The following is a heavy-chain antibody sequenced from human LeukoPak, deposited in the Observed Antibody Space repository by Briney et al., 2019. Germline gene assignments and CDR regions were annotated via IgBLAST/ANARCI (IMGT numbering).Heavy chain of an antibody. CDR1: LYTLSSYI. CDR2: VRAENGNT. V-gene: IGHV1-18*01. Sequence: ASPKDSSKPPLYTLSSYILSSGRQTPRQGLECMGWVRAENGNTNTAQKVQGRVTMTTDTSTITAYVELRSLRSEDTAIYYYSRAGYCADVVCNPEAYWFDPWGQGTLVTVSS. D-gene: IGHD2-8*01. CDR3: SRAGYCADVVCNPEAYWFDP. J-gene: IGHJ5*02.